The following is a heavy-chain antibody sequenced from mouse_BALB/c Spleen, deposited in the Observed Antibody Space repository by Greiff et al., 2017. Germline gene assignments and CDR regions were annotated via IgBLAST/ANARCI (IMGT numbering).Heavy chain of an antibody. V-gene: IGHV5-6-5*01. CDR2: ISSGGST. J-gene: IGHJ3*01. Sequence: EVHLVESGGGLVKPGGSLKLSCAASGFTFSSYAMSWVRQTPEKRLEWVASISSGGSTYYPDSVKGRFTISRDNARNILYLQMSSLRSEDTAMYYCARGPLYYGSSAWFAYWGQGTLVTVSA. D-gene: IGHD1-1*01. CDR1: GFTFSSYA. CDR3: ARGPLYYGSSAWFAY.